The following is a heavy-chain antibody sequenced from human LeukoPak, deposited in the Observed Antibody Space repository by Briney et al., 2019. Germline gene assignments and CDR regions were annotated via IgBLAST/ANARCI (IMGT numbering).Heavy chain of an antibody. CDR3: ARSSYSSSSSV. Sequence: GGSLRFSCAVSGFTFSGFWMSWSRQAPGKGMEWVASINSDGSEGYYADVVKGRFTISRDNAKNSLYLQINSLRAEDTAVYYCARSSYSSSSSVWGQGTMVTVSS. V-gene: IGHV3-7*03. CDR1: GFTFSGFW. CDR2: INSDGSEG. J-gene: IGHJ3*01. D-gene: IGHD6-6*01.